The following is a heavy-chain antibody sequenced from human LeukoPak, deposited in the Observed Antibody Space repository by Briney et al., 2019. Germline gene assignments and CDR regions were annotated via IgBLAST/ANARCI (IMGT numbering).Heavy chain of an antibody. J-gene: IGHJ4*02. V-gene: IGHV3-23*01. Sequence: GGSLRLSCAASGFTFVNYAMSWDRQVQGKGLECVSSIRATGGHTYYGDSVKGLFSISRDNSKNTLSLQMNSLTADDTAVHYCAKEGYDTGEFDYWGQGTLVSVSS. CDR1: GFTFVNYA. D-gene: IGHD3-9*01. CDR2: IRATGGHT. CDR3: AKEGYDTGEFDY.